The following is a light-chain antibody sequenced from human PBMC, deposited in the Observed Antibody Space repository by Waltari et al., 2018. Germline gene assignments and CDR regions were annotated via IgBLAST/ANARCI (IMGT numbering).Light chain of an antibody. V-gene: IGLV3-19*01. CDR2: GKN. J-gene: IGLJ3*02. Sequence: SSELTQDPAVSVALGQTVRITCQRGSLTTFYASWYQQRPGQAPILVISGKNDRPSGIPDRFSGSSSGDRASLTISGAQAEDEADYYCNSRDRSGKHNVFGGGTKLTVL. CDR3: NSRDRSGKHNV. CDR1: SLTTFY.